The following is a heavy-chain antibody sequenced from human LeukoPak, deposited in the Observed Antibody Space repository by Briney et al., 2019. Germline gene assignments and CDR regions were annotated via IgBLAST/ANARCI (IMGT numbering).Heavy chain of an antibody. Sequence: GGSLRLSCAASGFTFSSYDIKWVRQAPGKGLEWVSYISRSGKSTYYGDSVKGRFTISRDNAKNSLFLQMNSLRAEDTAIYYCARDASFYDNSDSSGYWGQGTLVTVSS. D-gene: IGHD3-22*01. CDR3: ARDASFYDNSDSSGY. V-gene: IGHV3-48*03. CDR1: GFTFSSYD. CDR2: ISRSGKST. J-gene: IGHJ4*02.